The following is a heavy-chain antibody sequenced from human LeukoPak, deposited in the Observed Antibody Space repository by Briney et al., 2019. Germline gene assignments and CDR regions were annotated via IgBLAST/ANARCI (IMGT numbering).Heavy chain of an antibody. Sequence: SVKVSCKASGGTFSTYAISWVRQAPGQGLEWMGGIIPIFGTTNLAQKFQGRVTITADESTSTAYMELSSLRSEDTAVYYCARSQSGSYEFDYWGQGTLVTVSS. D-gene: IGHD1-26*01. J-gene: IGHJ4*02. CDR3: ARSQSGSYEFDY. CDR1: GGTFSTYA. V-gene: IGHV1-69*01. CDR2: IIPIFGTT.